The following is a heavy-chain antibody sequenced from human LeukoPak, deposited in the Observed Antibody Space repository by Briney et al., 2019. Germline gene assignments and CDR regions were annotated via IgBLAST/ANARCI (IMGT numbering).Heavy chain of an antibody. CDR3: AIEPYYYDSSGYYHY. Sequence: PGGSLRLSCAASGFTFSSYAMHWVRQAPGKGLEWVAVISYDGSNKYYADSVKGRFTISRDNAKNSLYLQMNSLRAEDTAVYYCAIEPYYYDSSGYYHYWGQGTLVTVSS. CDR1: GFTFSSYA. D-gene: IGHD3-22*01. J-gene: IGHJ4*02. CDR2: ISYDGSNK. V-gene: IGHV3-30-3*01.